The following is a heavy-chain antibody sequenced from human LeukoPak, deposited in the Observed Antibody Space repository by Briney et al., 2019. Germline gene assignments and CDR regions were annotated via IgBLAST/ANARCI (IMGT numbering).Heavy chain of an antibody. D-gene: IGHD6-13*01. Sequence: PGGSLTLSCVASGFSFRTYWMSWVRQAPGKGLEWVAFIRYDGSNKYYADSVKGRFTISRDNSKNTLYLQMNSLRAEDTAVYYCARGRTPSSSSNFDYWGQGTLVTVSS. V-gene: IGHV3-30*02. CDR3: ARGRTPSSSSNFDY. CDR2: IRYDGSNK. J-gene: IGHJ4*02. CDR1: GFSFRTYW.